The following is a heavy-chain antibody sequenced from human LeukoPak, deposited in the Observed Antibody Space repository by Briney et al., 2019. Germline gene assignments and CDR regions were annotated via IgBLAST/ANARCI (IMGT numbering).Heavy chain of an antibody. D-gene: IGHD3-3*01. CDR1: GGSISSYY. Sequence: ASETLPLTCTVSGGSISSYYWSWIRQPPGKGLEWIGYIYYSGSTNYNPSLKSRVTISVDTSKNQFSLKLSSVTAADTAVYYCARQTGYYDFWSGYYSIPFDIWGQGTMVTVSS. V-gene: IGHV4-59*08. CDR3: ARQTGYYDFWSGYYSIPFDI. CDR2: IYYSGST. J-gene: IGHJ3*02.